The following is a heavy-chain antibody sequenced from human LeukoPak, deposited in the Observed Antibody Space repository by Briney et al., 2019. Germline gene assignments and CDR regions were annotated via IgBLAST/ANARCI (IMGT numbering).Heavy chain of an antibody. V-gene: IGHV1-18*01. CDR3: ARIGAGASFANYAFDI. CDR1: GYTFTSYG. J-gene: IGHJ3*02. D-gene: IGHD1-26*01. Sequence: ASVKVSCKASGYTFTSYGISWVRQAPGQGLEGMGWISAYNGNTNYAQKLQGRVTMTTDTSTSTAYMELRSLRSDDTAVYYCARIGAGASFANYAFDIWGQGTMVTVSS. CDR2: ISAYNGNT.